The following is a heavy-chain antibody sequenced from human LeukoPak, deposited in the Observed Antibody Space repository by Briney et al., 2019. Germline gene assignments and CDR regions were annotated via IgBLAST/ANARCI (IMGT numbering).Heavy chain of an antibody. D-gene: IGHD3-3*01. CDR2: IYYSGST. J-gene: IGHJ5*02. CDR1: GGSIGSYY. V-gene: IGHV4-59*01. Sequence: PSETLSLTCTVSGGSIGSYYWSWIRQPPGKGLEWIGYIYYSGSTNYNPSLKSRVTISVDTSKNQFSLKLSSVTAADTAVYYCVRGITILEFDPWGQGTLVTVSS. CDR3: VRGITILEFDP.